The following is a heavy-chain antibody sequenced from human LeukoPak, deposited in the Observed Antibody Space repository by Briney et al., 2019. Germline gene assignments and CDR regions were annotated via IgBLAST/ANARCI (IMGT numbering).Heavy chain of an antibody. Sequence: QPGGSLRLSCAASGFTFSSYPMSRVRQAPGKGLEWVSDLNSSGGSNYYADPVKGRFAISRDNSKNTRYLQMNSLRAEDTAVDYGAKDTPSEVQLWLLSYMDVWGKGTTVTVS. CDR2: LNSSGGSN. CDR3: AKDTPSEVQLWLLSYMDV. CDR1: GFTFSSYP. D-gene: IGHD5-18*01. J-gene: IGHJ6*03. V-gene: IGHV3-23*01.